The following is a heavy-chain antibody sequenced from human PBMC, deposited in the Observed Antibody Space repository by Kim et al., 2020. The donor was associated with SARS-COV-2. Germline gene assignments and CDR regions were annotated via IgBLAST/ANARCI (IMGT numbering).Heavy chain of an antibody. CDR3: ARDVDGSGSYYPRPPGDYGMDV. CDR2: IIPIFGTA. V-gene: IGHV1-69*13. D-gene: IGHD3-10*01. Sequence: SVKVSCKASGGTFSSYAISWVRQAPGQGLEWMGGIIPIFGTANYAQKFQGRVTITADESTSTAYMELSSLRSEDTAVYYCARDVDGSGSYYPRPPGDYGMDVWGQGTTVTVSS. J-gene: IGHJ6*02. CDR1: GGTFSSYA.